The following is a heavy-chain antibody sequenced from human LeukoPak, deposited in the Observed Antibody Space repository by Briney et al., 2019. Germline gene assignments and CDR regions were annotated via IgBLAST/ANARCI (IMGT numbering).Heavy chain of an antibody. D-gene: IGHD6-13*01. CDR2: IYYSGST. J-gene: IGHJ5*02. CDR1: GGSISSSSYY. V-gene: IGHV4-39*07. Sequence: PSETLSLTCTVSGGSISSSSYYWGWVRQPPGKGLEWIGTIYYSGSTYYNPSLQSRVTISVDTSKNQFSLKLSSVTAADTAVYYCAREGDSNSVGWFDPWGQGTLVTVSS. CDR3: AREGDSNSVGWFDP.